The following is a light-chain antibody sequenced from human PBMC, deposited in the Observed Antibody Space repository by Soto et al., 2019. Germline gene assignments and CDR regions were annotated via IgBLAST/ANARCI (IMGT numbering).Light chain of an antibody. CDR2: KAS. CDR3: QQYSSYSRT. V-gene: IGKV1-5*03. Sequence: DIQMTQSPSTLSASVGDTVNITCRASQSINTWLAWYQQKPGKAPNLLIYKASSLGNGVPSRFSGSGSGTEFSRTISSLQPDDLATYYCQQYSSYSRTFGQGTKVDIK. J-gene: IGKJ1*01. CDR1: QSINTW.